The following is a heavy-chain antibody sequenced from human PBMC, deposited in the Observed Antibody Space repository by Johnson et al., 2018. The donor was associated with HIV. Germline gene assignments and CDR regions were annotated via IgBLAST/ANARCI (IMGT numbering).Heavy chain of an antibody. CDR1: GFTFSSYW. V-gene: IGHV3-7*01. CDR3: AIPYYYDSSAYH. CDR2: IKQDGSEK. J-gene: IGHJ3*01. D-gene: IGHD3-22*01. Sequence: VQLVESGGGLVKPGGSLRLSCAASGFTFSSYWMSWVRQAPGKGLEWVANIKQDGSEKYDVDSVKGRFTISRDNAKNSLYLQMTSLRAEDTAVYYCAIPYYYDSSAYHWGQGTMVTVSS.